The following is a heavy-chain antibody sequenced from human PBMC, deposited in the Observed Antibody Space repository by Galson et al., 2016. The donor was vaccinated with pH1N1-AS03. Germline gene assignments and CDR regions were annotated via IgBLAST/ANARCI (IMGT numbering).Heavy chain of an antibody. J-gene: IGHJ5*01. Sequence: SLRLSCAASGFTFSDSGMHWVRQPPGKGLEWVAVISKDARGKFYADSVKGRFTISRGNSNNTVYLNMNSLRTEDTAVYDRAKMLRGITAVGFESWGQGILVIVSS. D-gene: IGHD3-10*01. CDR2: ISKDARGK. CDR1: GFTFSDSG. CDR3: AKMLRGITAVGFES. V-gene: IGHV3-30*18.